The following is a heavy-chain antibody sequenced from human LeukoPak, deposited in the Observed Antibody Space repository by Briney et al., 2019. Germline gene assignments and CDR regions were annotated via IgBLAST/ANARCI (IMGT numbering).Heavy chain of an antibody. CDR1: GGSINTYY. J-gene: IGHJ4*02. V-gene: IGHV4-59*01. D-gene: IGHD2-2*01. CDR3: ARVPAARIAYFDY. Sequence: PSETLSLTCTVSGGSINTYYWSWIRQPPGKGLEWIGYIYYSGSTNYNPSLKSRITISVDTSKNQFSLRLSSVTAADTAVYYCARVPAARIAYFDYWGQGTLVTVSS. CDR2: IYYSGST.